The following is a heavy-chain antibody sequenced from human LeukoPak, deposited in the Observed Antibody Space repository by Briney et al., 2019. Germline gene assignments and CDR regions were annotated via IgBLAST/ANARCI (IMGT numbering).Heavy chain of an antibody. V-gene: IGHV3-30*18. CDR3: AKAVAAEPYFDY. J-gene: IGHJ4*02. CDR2: ISYDGSNK. D-gene: IGHD6-19*01. CDR1: GFTFSSYG. Sequence: PGGSLRLSCAASGFTFSSYGMHWVRQAPGKGLEWVAVISYDGSNKYYADSVKGRFTISRDNPKNTLYLQMNSLRAEDTAVYYCAKAVAAEPYFDYWGQGTLVTVSS.